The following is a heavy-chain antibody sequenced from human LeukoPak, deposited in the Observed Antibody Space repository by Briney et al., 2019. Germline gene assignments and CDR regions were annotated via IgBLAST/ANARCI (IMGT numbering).Heavy chain of an antibody. D-gene: IGHD7-27*01. J-gene: IGHJ2*01. CDR3: ARLRTGDRVYWYFDL. CDR2: IIPIFGTA. CDR1: GGTFSSYA. Sequence: GASVKVSCKASGGTFSSYAISWVRQAPGQGLEWMGGIIPIFGTANYAQKFQGRVTITADESTSTAYMELSSLRSEDTAVYYCARLRTGDRVYWYFDLWGRGTLVTVSS. V-gene: IGHV1-69*13.